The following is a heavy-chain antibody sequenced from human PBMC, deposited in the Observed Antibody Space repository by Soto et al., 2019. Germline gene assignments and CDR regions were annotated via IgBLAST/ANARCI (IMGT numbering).Heavy chain of an antibody. Sequence: GGSLRLSCAASGFTFSSYAMSWVRQAPGKGLEWVSAISGSGGSTYYADSVKGRFTISRDNSKNTLYLQMNSLRAEDMAVYYCAKDNWVSVTTDPYYFDYWGQGTLVTVSS. CDR3: AKDNWVSVTTDPYYFDY. CDR2: ISGSGGST. J-gene: IGHJ4*02. V-gene: IGHV3-23*01. CDR1: GFTFSSYA. D-gene: IGHD4-4*01.